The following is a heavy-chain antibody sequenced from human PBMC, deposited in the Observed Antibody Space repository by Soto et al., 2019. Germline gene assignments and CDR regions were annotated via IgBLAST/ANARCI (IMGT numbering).Heavy chain of an antibody. CDR2: INHSGST. Sequence: PSETLSLTCAVYGGSFSGYYWNWIRQPPGKGLEWIGEINHSGSTYYNPSLKSRVTISVDTSKNQFSLKLSSVTAADTAVYYCARGGYDILTGYHPFGYWGQGTLVTVSS. D-gene: IGHD3-9*01. CDR3: ARGGYDILTGYHPFGY. CDR1: GGSFSGYY. V-gene: IGHV4-34*09. J-gene: IGHJ4*02.